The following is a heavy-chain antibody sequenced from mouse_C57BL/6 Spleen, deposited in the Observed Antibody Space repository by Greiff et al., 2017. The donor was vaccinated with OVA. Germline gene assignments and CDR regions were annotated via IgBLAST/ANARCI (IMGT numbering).Heavy chain of an antibody. V-gene: IGHV1-64*01. J-gene: IGHJ4*01. D-gene: IGHD2-5*01. CDR2: IHPNSGST. CDR3: ARSYYSTNPYYAMDY. CDR1: GYTFTSYW. Sequence: VQLQQPGAELVKPGASVKLSCKASGYTFTSYWMHWVKQRPGQGLEWIGMIHPNSGSTNYNEKFKSKATLTVDKSSSTAYMQLSSLTSEDSAVYYCARSYYSTNPYYAMDYWGQGTSVTVSA.